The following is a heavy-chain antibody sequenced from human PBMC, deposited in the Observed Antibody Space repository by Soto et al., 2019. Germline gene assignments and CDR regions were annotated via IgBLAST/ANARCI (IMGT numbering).Heavy chain of an antibody. J-gene: IGHJ4*02. Sequence: EVELLQSGGGLVQPGGSLRLSCVASEFTFNKHALAWDRQAPGKGLEWVSAISGSGSSTYDSDSVKGRFTISRDNSNNTLYLQMISLRAEDTGIYYCARTPGVITVISAFDHWGQGTPVTVSS. CDR3: ARTPGVITVISAFDH. CDR1: EFTFNKHA. CDR2: ISGSGSST. V-gene: IGHV3-23*01. D-gene: IGHD3-22*01.